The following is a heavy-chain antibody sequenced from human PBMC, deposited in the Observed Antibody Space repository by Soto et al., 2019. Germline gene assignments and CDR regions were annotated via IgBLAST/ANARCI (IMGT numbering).Heavy chain of an antibody. Sequence: GGSLRLSCAVSGFTVSSNYMSWVRQAPGKGLEWVSVIHSGGSTYHADSVKGRSTISRDNSKNTLFLQMNSLRAEDTAVYYCARVMGGRDRFGNYHYYYMDVWGKGTTVTVSS. J-gene: IGHJ6*03. CDR3: ARVMGGRDRFGNYHYYYMDV. D-gene: IGHD1-26*01. CDR2: IHSGGST. V-gene: IGHV3-66*01. CDR1: GFTVSSNY.